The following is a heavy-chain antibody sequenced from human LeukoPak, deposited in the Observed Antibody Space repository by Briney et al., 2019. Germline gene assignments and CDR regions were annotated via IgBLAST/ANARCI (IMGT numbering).Heavy chain of an antibody. CDR1: GVSFNIHG. D-gene: IGHD1-1*01. CDR2: VGGGNDI. J-gene: IGHJ4*02. Sequence: GGSLRLSCVASGVSFNIHGMSWVRQAPGKGLEWVSSVGGGNDIHYADSVKGRFTGSRDDAKSTVYLQMNGLRVEDTAIYFCAKDATPGNGIWDHLDSWGQGTLVTVSS. V-gene: IGHV3-23*01. CDR3: AKDATPGNGIWDHLDS.